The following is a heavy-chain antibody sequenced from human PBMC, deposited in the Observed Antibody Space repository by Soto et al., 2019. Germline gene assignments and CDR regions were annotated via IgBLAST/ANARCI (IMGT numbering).Heavy chain of an antibody. CDR3: ARGGFCSSTSCYLLPFDP. V-gene: IGHV3-21*01. D-gene: IGHD2-2*01. CDR1: GFTFSSYT. J-gene: IGHJ5*02. Sequence: EAQLVESGGGLVKPGGSLRLSCSASGFTFSSYTMNWVRRAPGKGLEWVSSSSSSSSYIYYADALTGRFTIARDTAENDLYLQMNSLRAEDTAVYYCARGGFCSSTSCYLLPFDPWGQGTLVTVSS. CDR2: SSSSSSYI.